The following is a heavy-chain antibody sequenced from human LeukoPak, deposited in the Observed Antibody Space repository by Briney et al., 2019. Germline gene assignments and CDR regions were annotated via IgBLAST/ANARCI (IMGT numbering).Heavy chain of an antibody. D-gene: IGHD2-15*01. CDR3: ARDLLYCSGGICYFDY. Sequence: GGSLRLSCGASGXTFSSYAMSWVRQAPGKGLVWVSRINSDGRSTSSADSVKGRFTISRDNAKNTLYLQMNSLRTEDTAVYYCARDLLYCSGGICYFDYWGQGTLVTVSS. V-gene: IGHV3-74*01. CDR2: INSDGRST. J-gene: IGHJ4*02. CDR1: GXTFSSYA.